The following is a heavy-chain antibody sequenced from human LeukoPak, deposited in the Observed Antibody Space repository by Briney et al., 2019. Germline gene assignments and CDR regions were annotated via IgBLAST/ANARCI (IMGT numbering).Heavy chain of an antibody. CDR3: ARDRYSSGWYPYYFDY. D-gene: IGHD6-19*01. CDR1: GGSISSGDYY. CDR2: IYYSGST. J-gene: IGHJ4*02. Sequence: SQTLSLTCTVSGGSISSGDYYWSWIRQPPGKGLEWIGYIYYSGSTYYNPSLKSRVTISVDTSKNQFSLKLSSVTAADTAVYYCARDRYSSGWYPYYFDYWGQGTLVTVSS. V-gene: IGHV4-30-4*08.